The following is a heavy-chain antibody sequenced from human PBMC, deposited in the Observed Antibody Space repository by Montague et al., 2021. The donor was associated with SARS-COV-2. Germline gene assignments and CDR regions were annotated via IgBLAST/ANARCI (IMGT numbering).Heavy chain of an antibody. CDR2: ISGSGGST. D-gene: IGHD2-2*01. J-gene: IGHJ4*02. CDR3: AKGIVVVPAAVTFDY. Sequence: SLRLSCAASGFTFSSYAMSWVRQAPGKVLEWVSAISGSGGSTYYADSVKGRFTISRDNSKNTLYLRMNSLRAEDTAVYYCAKGIVVVPAAVTFDYWGQRTLVTVSS. CDR1: GFTFSSYA. V-gene: IGHV3-23*01.